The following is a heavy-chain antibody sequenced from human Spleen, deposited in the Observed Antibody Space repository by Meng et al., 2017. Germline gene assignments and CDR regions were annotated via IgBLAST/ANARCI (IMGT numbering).Heavy chain of an antibody. D-gene: IGHD6-19*01. CDR1: GGSFSGYY. Sequence: QVRLQRGGAGLLNPSEALSLTCAVYGGSFSGYYWSWIRQPPGKGLEWIGEINHSGSTNYNPSLKSRVTISVDTSKNQFSLKLSSVTAADTAVYYCARGVAVAGLDYWGQGTLVTVSS. CDR2: INHSGST. CDR3: ARGVAVAGLDY. J-gene: IGHJ4*02. V-gene: IGHV4-34*01.